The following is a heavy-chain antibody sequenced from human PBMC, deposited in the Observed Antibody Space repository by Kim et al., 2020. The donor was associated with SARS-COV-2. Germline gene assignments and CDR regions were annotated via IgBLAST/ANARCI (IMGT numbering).Heavy chain of an antibody. V-gene: IGHV3-15*01. D-gene: IGHD3-3*01. J-gene: IGHJ4*02. CDR3: TPVTRFLKWLLF. Sequence: DYAAPVEVRFTISRDNSKNTLYLQMNSMETEATAVYYCTPVTRFLKWLLFWGQGTLVTVSS.